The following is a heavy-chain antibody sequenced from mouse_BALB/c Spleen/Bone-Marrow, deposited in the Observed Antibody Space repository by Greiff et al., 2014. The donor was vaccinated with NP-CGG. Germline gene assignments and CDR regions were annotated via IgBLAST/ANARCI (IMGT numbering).Heavy chain of an antibody. D-gene: IGHD2-4*01. CDR2: ISGGGGYT. J-gene: IGHJ3*01. CDR1: GFNFSNYG. CDR3: ARHAYYDQTEVSFVY. Sequence: VQLKESGGGLVKSGGSLKFSCAASGFNFSNYGMSWVRRTPEKRLEWVATISGGGGYTFYSDSVKGRFTISRDNAKNNLYLQLSSLRSEDTAVYYCARHAYYDQTEVSFVYWGQGTLVTVSA. V-gene: IGHV5-9-2*01.